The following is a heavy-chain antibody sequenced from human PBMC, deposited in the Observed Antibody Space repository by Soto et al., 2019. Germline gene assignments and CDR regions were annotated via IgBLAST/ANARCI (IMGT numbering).Heavy chain of an antibody. D-gene: IGHD4-4*01. Sequence: SLGLACASCRVTVSNYAIGLVLQDPRKGLEWVSGISGSGGSTYYADSVKGRFTISRDNSKNTVYLQMNSLRAEDTAVYYCSNGLHGIPGLYTYFQHRVQGTLVPVSS. CDR1: RVTVSNYA. J-gene: IGHJ1*01. V-gene: IGHV3-23*01. CDR2: ISGSGGST. CDR3: SNGLHGIPGLYTYFQH.